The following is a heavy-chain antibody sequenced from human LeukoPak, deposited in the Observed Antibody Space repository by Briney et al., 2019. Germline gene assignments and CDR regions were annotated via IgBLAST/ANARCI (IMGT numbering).Heavy chain of an antibody. CDR2: INHSGST. V-gene: IGHV4-34*01. D-gene: IGHD3-10*01. Sequence: SETLSLTCAVYGGSFSGYYWSWIRQPPGKGLEWIGEINHSGSTNYNPSLKSRVTISVDTSKNQFSLKLSSVTAADTAVYYCARGGMVRGVIPYYFDYWGQGTLVTVSS. J-gene: IGHJ4*02. CDR3: ARGGMVRGVIPYYFDY. CDR1: GGSFSGYY.